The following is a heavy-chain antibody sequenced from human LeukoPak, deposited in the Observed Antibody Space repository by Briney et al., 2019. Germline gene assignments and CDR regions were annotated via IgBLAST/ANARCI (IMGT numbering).Heavy chain of an antibody. CDR3: ARGGDYYDTSTFSAAINY. CDR2: MNPNSGDT. D-gene: IGHD3-22*01. CDR1: GYTFSSYD. J-gene: IGHJ4*02. Sequence: ASVKVSCKASGYTFSSYDINWVRQATGQGFEWMGWMNPNSGDTGYAQKFQGRVTMTRDTSISTAYMELSSLRSEDTAVYYCARGGDYYDTSTFSAAINYWGQGTLVTVYS. V-gene: IGHV1-8*01.